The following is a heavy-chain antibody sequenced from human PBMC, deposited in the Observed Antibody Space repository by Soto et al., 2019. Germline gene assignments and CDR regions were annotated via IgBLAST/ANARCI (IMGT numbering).Heavy chain of an antibody. Sequence: QVQLVQSGAEVKKPGSSVKVSCKASGGTFSSYAISWVRQAPGQGLEWMGGIIPIFGTANYAQKFQGRVTITADEYTSTAYMELSSLRSEDTAVYYCARNSHYYDSSGYYFPFDYWGQATLVTVSS. J-gene: IGHJ4*02. CDR3: ARNSHYYDSSGYYFPFDY. V-gene: IGHV1-69*01. CDR1: GGTFSSYA. CDR2: IIPIFGTA. D-gene: IGHD3-22*01.